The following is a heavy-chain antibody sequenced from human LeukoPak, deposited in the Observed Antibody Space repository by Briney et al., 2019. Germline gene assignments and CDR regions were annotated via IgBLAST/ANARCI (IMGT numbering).Heavy chain of an antibody. CDR1: GYTFTSYY. CDR2: LNPNSAGT. D-gene: IGHD5-18*01. J-gene: IGHJ5*02. V-gene: IGHV1-2*02. Sequence: SVKVSCKASGYTFTSYYMHWLRQAPGQGLELMVSLNPNSAGTNDAQKFQGGVTMTRAPSISTAYMARSRWRSDDTAVYYCARPHLDTALVDCWFDPWGEGSLVTV. CDR3: ARPHLDTALVDCWFDP.